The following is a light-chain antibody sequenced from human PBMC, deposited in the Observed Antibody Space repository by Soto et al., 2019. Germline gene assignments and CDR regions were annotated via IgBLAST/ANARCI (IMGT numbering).Light chain of an antibody. V-gene: IGKV3-15*01. CDR1: QSVSSN. J-gene: IGKJ4*01. CDR2: GAS. Sequence: EIVMTQSPATLSVSPGERATLSCTASQSVSSNLAWYQQKPGQAPSLLIYGASTRATGIPARFSGSGSGTEFTLTISSLQSEDFAVYYCQQYNNWPPLTFGGGTKVEIK. CDR3: QQYNNWPPLT.